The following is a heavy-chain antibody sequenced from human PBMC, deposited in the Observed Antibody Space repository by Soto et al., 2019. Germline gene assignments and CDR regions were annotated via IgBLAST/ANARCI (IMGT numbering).Heavy chain of an antibody. Sequence: QVQLVQSGAEEKKPGASVKVSCKASGYTFTSYAMHWVRQAPGQRLEWMGWINAGNGNTKYSQKFQGRVTITRDTSASTAYMELSSLRSEDTGVYYCAGSIGVVTALDYWGQGTLVTVSS. J-gene: IGHJ4*02. CDR1: GYTFTSYA. CDR2: INAGNGNT. V-gene: IGHV1-3*05. CDR3: AGSIGVVTALDY. D-gene: IGHD2-21*02.